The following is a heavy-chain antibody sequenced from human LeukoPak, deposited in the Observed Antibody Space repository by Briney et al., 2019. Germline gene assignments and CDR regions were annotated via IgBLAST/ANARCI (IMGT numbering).Heavy chain of an antibody. CDR2: IYTSGST. V-gene: IGHV4-4*07. CDR3: ARDPLRSGSPGSLDY. CDR1: GGSISSYY. D-gene: IGHD1-26*01. J-gene: IGHJ4*02. Sequence: PSETLSLTCTVSGGSISSYYWSWIRQPAGKGLEWIGRIYTSGSTNYNPSLESRVTMSVDTSKNQFSLKLSSVTAADTAVYYCARDPLRSGSPGSLDYWGQGTLVTVSS.